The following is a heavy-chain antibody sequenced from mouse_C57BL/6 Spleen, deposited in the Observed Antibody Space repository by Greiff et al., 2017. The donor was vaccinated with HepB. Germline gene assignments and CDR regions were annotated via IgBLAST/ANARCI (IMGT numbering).Heavy chain of an antibody. D-gene: IGHD1-1*01. CDR1: GYTFTSYW. CDR2: INPSSGYT. V-gene: IGHV1-7*01. CDR3: ARSPHITTRGPFDY. Sequence: VQLQQSGAELAKPGASVKLSCKASGYTFTSYWMHWVQQRPGQGLDWIGYINPSSGYTKYNQKFKDKATLTADKSSSTDYMQLSSLTYEDSAVYYGARSPHITTRGPFDYWGQGTTLTVSS. J-gene: IGHJ2*01.